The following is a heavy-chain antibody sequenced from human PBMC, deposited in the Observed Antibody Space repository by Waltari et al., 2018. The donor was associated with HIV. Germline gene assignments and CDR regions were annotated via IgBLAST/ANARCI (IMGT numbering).Heavy chain of an antibody. Sequence: QITLKESGPALVRPTRTLTLTCTFSGFSLTSSGVGVGWIRQPPGKAPEWLALLYWNNEKRYNPSLKNRLVITKDTDKILVDMTMTYMDTGDTATYCCARRASSMLTATNVFDIWGQGTAVTVSS. V-gene: IGHV2-5*01. CDR2: LYWNNEK. D-gene: IGHD2-8*01. J-gene: IGHJ3*02. CDR1: GFSLTSSGVG. CDR3: ARRASSMLTATNVFDI.